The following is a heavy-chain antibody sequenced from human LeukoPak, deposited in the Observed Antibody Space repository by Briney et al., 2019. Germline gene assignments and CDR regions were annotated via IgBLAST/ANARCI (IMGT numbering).Heavy chain of an antibody. J-gene: IGHJ4*02. V-gene: IGHV1-2*02. CDR2: INPHSGVT. CDR1: GFTFTDYY. D-gene: IGHD1-14*01. Sequence: PMASVKVSCKASGFTFTDYYMHWVRLAPGQGLEWMGCINPHSGVTSFPQKFRGRVTLTTDTSISAAYMELSSLISDDTAMYYCVREGITKAFDLWGQGALVTVSS. CDR3: VREGITKAFDL.